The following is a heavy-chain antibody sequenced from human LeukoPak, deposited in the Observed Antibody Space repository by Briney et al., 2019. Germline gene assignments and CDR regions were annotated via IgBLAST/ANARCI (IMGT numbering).Heavy chain of an antibody. CDR1: GGSISSYY. J-gene: IGHJ4*02. D-gene: IGHD2-2*01. CDR3: ARAAVPYYFDY. Sequence: SETLSLTCTVSGGSISSYYWSWIRQPPGKGLEWIGYTYYSGSTNYNPSLKSRVTISVDTSKNQFSLKLRSVTAADTAVYYCARAAVPYYFDYWGQGTLVTVSS. V-gene: IGHV4-59*01. CDR2: TYYSGST.